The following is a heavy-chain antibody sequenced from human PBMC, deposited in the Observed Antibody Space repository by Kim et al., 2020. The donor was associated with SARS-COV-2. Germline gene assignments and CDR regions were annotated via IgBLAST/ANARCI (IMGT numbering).Heavy chain of an antibody. V-gene: IGHV3-49*03. CDR2: IRSKRYGETT. Sequence: GGSLRLSCTTSGLNFGDYAMSWFRQAPGKGLEWVAFIRSKRYGETTEYAAVVKGRFTISRDDSKRIADLQMNGLKTEDTAVYYCTSGPYYYDSAAYYHEYWGQGTLVTVSS. D-gene: IGHD3-22*01. CDR3: TSGPYYYDSAAYYHEY. CDR1: GLNFGDYA. J-gene: IGHJ4*02.